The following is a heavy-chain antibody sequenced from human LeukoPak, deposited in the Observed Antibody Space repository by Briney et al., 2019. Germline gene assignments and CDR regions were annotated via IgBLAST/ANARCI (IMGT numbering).Heavy chain of an antibody. V-gene: IGHV3-64*04. Sequence: GGSLRLSCSASGFPFSSCAIHWVRQAPGKGLEYVSCISSNGGDTHYADSVKGRFTISRDNAKNSLYLQMNSLRAEDTAVYYCTRDNYDSSGYYFDWGQGTLVTVSS. D-gene: IGHD3-22*01. J-gene: IGHJ4*02. CDR3: TRDNYDSSGYYFD. CDR1: GFPFSSCA. CDR2: ISSNGGDT.